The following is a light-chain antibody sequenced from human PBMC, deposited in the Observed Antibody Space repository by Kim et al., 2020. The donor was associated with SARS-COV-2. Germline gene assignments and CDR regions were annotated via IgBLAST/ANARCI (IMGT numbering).Light chain of an antibody. Sequence: PGESTPSSCRARQSVSRNLAWYQQKPGQAPRLLIYGASTRATGLPSRFSGSGSGTEFTLTISSLQSEDFAVYSCQQYNNWPYTFGQGTKLEI. CDR1: QSVSRN. V-gene: IGKV3-15*01. CDR2: GAS. J-gene: IGKJ2*01. CDR3: QQYNNWPYT.